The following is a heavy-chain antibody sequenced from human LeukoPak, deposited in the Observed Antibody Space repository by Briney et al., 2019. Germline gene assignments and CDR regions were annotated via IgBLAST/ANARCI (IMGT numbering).Heavy chain of an antibody. D-gene: IGHD2/OR15-2a*01. V-gene: IGHV1-2*02. CDR3: ARSGFSTAFYLDV. CDR1: GYTFTGQF. J-gene: IGHJ4*02. Sequence: ASVKVLCKASGYTFTGQFIHWLRQAPGQGLEWMGWIDPPSGAPHYAQRFQDTVTMTRDRSIATSYLEVHRLKSDDTAVYYCARSGFSTAFYLDVWGQGTLIFVSS. CDR2: IDPPSGAP.